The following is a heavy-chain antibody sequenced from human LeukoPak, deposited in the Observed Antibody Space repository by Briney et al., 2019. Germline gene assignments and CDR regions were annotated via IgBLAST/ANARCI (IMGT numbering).Heavy chain of an antibody. V-gene: IGHV3-23*01. CDR1: GFTFSSYA. Sequence: AGGSLRLSCAASGFTFSSYAMSWVRQAPGKGLEWVSGISDSGDYTYYADSVKGRFTISRDNSKNTLYLQMNSLRAEDTAAYYCAKDTSIGKYCTNGVCSPFDYWGQGTLVTVSS. J-gene: IGHJ4*02. D-gene: IGHD2-8*01. CDR3: AKDTSIGKYCTNGVCSPFDY. CDR2: ISDSGDYT.